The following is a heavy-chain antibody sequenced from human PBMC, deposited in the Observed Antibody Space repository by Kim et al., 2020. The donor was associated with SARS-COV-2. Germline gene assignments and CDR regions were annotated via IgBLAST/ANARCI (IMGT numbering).Heavy chain of an antibody. J-gene: IGHJ6*02. V-gene: IGHV3-66*01. CDR1: GFTVSSNY. CDR2: IYSGGST. CDR3: ARDRMDYYRNYYYGMDV. D-gene: IGHD1-26*01. Sequence: GGSLRLSCAASGFTVSSNYMSWVRQAPGKGLEWVSVIYSGGSTYYADSVKGRLTISRDNSKNTLYLQMNSLRAEDTAVYYCARDRMDYYRNYYYGMDVWGQGTTVTVSS.